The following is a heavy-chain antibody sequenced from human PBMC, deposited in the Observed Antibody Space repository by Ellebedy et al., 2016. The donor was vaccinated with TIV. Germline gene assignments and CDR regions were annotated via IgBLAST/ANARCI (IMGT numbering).Heavy chain of an antibody. CDR2: IWYDGSNK. D-gene: IGHD3-16*01. CDR1: GFTFSSYG. V-gene: IGHV3-30*19. CDR3: ARARGDDGGYYFDY. Sequence: PGGSLRLSCAASGFTFSSYGMHWVRQAPGKGLEWVAVIWYDGSNKYYADSVKGRFTISRDNSKNTLYLQMNSLRAEDTAVYYCARARGDDGGYYFDYWGQGTLVTVSS. J-gene: IGHJ4*02.